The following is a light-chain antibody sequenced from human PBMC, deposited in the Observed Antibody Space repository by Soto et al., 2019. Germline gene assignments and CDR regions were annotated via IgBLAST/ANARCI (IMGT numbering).Light chain of an antibody. CDR2: GTT. V-gene: IGLV1-40*01. CDR1: SSNIGAGYD. Sequence: QSGLTQTPSESGAPGQRVTISCTGRSSNIGAGYDVHWYQHLPGTAPKLLIYGTTNRPSGVPDRFSGSKSGISASLAITGLQIEFVADYYCQSCDRSPSPSVFGAHSKGTV. CDR3: QSCDRSPSPSV. J-gene: IGLJ1*01.